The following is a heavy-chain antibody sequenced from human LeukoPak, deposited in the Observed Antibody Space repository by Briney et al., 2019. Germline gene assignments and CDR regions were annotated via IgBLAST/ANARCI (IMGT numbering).Heavy chain of an antibody. J-gene: IGHJ4*02. Sequence: GGSPRLSCAASGFTFSSYAMTWVRQAPGEGLEWVSGISNSGGFTYYADSVKGRLTISRDNSKNTLYLQMNSLRAEDTALYYCAILYSTNYWGQGTLVTVSS. CDR3: AILYSTNY. CDR1: GFTFSSYA. D-gene: IGHD6-13*01. V-gene: IGHV3-23*01. CDR2: ISNSGGFT.